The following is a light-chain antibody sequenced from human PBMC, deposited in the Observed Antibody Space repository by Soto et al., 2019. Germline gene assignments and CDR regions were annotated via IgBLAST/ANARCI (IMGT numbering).Light chain of an antibody. Sequence: EIVMTQSPATLSVSPGERATLSCRASQSVTSNLAWYQQKPGQAPRLLISGASTRATGIPDRFSGSGSGTEFTLTISSLQSEAFAVYFCQQYNNWPYTFGRGTKLEIK. CDR3: QQYNNWPYT. CDR1: QSVTSN. J-gene: IGKJ2*01. V-gene: IGKV3-15*01. CDR2: GAS.